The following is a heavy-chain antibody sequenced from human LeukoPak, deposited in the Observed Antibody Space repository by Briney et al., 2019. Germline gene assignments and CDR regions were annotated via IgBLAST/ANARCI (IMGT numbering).Heavy chain of an antibody. CDR1: GFTFSSYS. CDR2: ISSSSSTI. CDR3: ARDPSSSWARHDAFDI. D-gene: IGHD6-13*01. J-gene: IGHJ3*02. Sequence: GGSLRLSCAASGFTFSSYSVNWVRQAPGKGLEWVSYISSSSSTIYYADSVKGRFTISRDNAKNSLYLQMNSLRAEDTAVYYCARDPSSSWARHDAFDIWGQGTMVTVSS. V-gene: IGHV3-48*01.